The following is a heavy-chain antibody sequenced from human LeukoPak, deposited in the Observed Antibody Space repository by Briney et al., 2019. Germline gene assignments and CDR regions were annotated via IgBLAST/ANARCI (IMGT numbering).Heavy chain of an antibody. Sequence: ASVKVSCKASGFSLTDHYMHWLRQAPGQGLEWMGWVNGKRGDTNYAQQFQDRVLMTRDTSINTIYMELTRLTTDDTATYYCARDDRIRGYDSSGTDYWGQGTLVTVSS. V-gene: IGHV1-2*02. D-gene: IGHD3-22*01. CDR1: GFSLTDHY. CDR3: ARDDRIRGYDSSGTDY. CDR2: VNGKRGDT. J-gene: IGHJ4*02.